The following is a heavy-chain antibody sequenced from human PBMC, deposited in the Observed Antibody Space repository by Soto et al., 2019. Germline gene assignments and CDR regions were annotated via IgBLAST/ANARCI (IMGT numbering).Heavy chain of an antibody. J-gene: IGHJ4*02. Sequence: EMHLAESGGGLVQPGGSLRLSCAASRFIFSSYSMNWVRQAPWKGLEWVSFSSISSASIYYADSVKGRFTISRDNAKNSLYLQMNSLRDEDTAVYYCVGVSTYFEYWGQGTLVTVSS. V-gene: IGHV3-48*02. CDR1: RFIFSSYS. CDR2: SSISSASI. CDR3: VGVSTYFEY.